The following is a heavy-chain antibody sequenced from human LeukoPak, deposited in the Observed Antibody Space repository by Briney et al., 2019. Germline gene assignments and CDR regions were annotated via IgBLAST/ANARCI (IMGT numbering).Heavy chain of an antibody. CDR2: IIPIFGTA. V-gene: IGHV1-69*13. CDR3: ARADSSGWYGPNFVPYFDY. Sequence: SVKVSCKASGGTFSSYAISWVRQAPGQGLEWMGGIIPIFGTANYAQKFQGRVTITADESTSTAYMELSSLRSEDTAVYYCARADSSGWYGPNFVPYFDYWGQGTLVTVSS. J-gene: IGHJ4*02. CDR1: GGTFSSYA. D-gene: IGHD6-19*01.